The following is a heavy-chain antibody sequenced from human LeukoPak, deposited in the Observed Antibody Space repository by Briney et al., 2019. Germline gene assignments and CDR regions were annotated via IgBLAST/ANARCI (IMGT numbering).Heavy chain of an antibody. Sequence: WASVKVSCKASGGTFSSYAISWVRQSPGQGLEWMGGIIPIFGTANYAQKFQGRVTITTDESTSTAYMELSSLRSEDTAVYYCASGGDVPDRIAAAGTEPVPYYYYYYMDVWGKGTTVTVSS. J-gene: IGHJ6*03. CDR1: GGTFSSYA. V-gene: IGHV1-69*05. D-gene: IGHD6-13*01. CDR3: ASGGDVPDRIAAAGTEPVPYYYYYYMDV. CDR2: IIPIFGTA.